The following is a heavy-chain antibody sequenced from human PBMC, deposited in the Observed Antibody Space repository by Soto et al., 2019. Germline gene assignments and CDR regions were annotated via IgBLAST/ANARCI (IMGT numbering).Heavy chain of an antibody. CDR3: ARGISSSWYPYDY. CDR1: GYTFTSYD. V-gene: IGHV1-8*01. Sequence: ASVKVSCKASGYTFTSYDINWVRQATGQGLEWMGWMNPNSGNTGYAQEFQGRVTMTRNTSISTAYMELSSLRSEDTAVYYCARGISSSWYPYDYWGQGTLVTVSS. D-gene: IGHD6-13*01. CDR2: MNPNSGNT. J-gene: IGHJ4*02.